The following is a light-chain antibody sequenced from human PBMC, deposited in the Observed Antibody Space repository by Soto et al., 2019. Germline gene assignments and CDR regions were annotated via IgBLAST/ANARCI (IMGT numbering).Light chain of an antibody. CDR1: SIDFVTYNR. CDR2: EAR. CDR3: QSYDSSLSGSV. V-gene: IGLV2-18*02. Sequence: QSALTQPPSVSGSPGQSVTISCTGTSIDFVTYNRVSWYQQPPGTAPKLIIYEARNRPSGVPDRFSGSKSGTSASLAITGLQAEDEADYYCQSYDSSLSGSVFGTGTKLTVL. J-gene: IGLJ1*01.